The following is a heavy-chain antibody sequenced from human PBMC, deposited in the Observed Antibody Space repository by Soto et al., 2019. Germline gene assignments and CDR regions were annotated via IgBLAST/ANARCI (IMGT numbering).Heavy chain of an antibody. CDR1: DGSIRNDF. Sequence: SVPMSVTCTVADGSIRNDFWSWIRKKPGKGLEWIGYIYYTGSTNYNPSLKSRVTISVDTSKNQFSLKLSSVTAADTAIYYCVRSVILSGGSYKGLIRLHYFDTWGPGTLVTVSS. J-gene: IGHJ4*02. D-gene: IGHD3-3*01. CDR3: VRSVILSGGSYKGLIRLHYFDT. CDR2: IYYTGST. V-gene: IGHV4-59*12.